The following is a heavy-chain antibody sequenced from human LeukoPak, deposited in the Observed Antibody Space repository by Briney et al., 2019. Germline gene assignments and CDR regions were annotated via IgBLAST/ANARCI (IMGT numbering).Heavy chain of an antibody. CDR2: ISYDGSNK. Sequence: GRSLRLSCAASGFTFSSYAMHWVRQAPGKGLEWVAVISYDGSNKYYADSVKGRFTISRDNSKNTLYLQMNSLRAEDTAVYYCARDREYYGDPYYFDYWGQGTLVTVSS. CDR3: ARDREYYGDPYYFDY. V-gene: IGHV3-30-3*01. J-gene: IGHJ4*02. CDR1: GFTFSSYA. D-gene: IGHD4-17*01.